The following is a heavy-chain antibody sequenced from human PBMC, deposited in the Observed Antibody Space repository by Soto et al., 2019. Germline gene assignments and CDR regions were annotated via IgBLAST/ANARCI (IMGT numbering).Heavy chain of an antibody. J-gene: IGHJ5*02. Sequence: SQTLSLTCAISGDSVSSNTAAWNWIRQSPSRGLEWLGRTYYRSKWYNDYAVSVKSRIIINPDTSKNQISLQLNSVTPEDTAVYYCARARFGSGWYVSWFDPWGQGTLVTVSS. D-gene: IGHD6-19*01. V-gene: IGHV6-1*01. CDR3: ARARFGSGWYVSWFDP. CDR1: GDSVSSNTAA. CDR2: TYYRSKWYN.